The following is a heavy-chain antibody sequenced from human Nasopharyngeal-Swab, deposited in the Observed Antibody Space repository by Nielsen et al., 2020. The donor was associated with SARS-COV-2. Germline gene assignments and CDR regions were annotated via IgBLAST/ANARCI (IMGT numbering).Heavy chain of an antibody. CDR2: IKPDGSEK. CDR3: AGNHDNTF. J-gene: IGHJ4*02. D-gene: IGHD3-22*01. V-gene: IGHV3-7*03. Sequence: GESLKISCVVSGFTFSDHWMNWVRQAPGKGLEWVANIKPDGSEKYYVDSVKGRFTISRDNARNSLFLQMDSLRVEDTAIYYRAGNHDNTFWGQGNLVAVS. CDR1: GFTFSDHW.